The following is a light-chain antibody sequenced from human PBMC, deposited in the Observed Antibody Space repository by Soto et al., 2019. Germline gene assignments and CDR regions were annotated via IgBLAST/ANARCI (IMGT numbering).Light chain of an antibody. CDR2: GAS. CDR3: QHYVNSPPYT. V-gene: IGKV3-11*01. CDR1: ENVRTF. Sequence: VLTQSPATLSLSPGERATLSCRASENVRTFVDWYQQKPGQAPRLLIYGASNRATDIPARFSGSGSGTDFTLTISNLEPEDFAVYYCQHYVNSPPYTFGQGTKLEIK. J-gene: IGKJ2*01.